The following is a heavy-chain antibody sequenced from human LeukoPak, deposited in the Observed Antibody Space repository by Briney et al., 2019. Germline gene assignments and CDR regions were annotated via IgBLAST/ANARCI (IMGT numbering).Heavy chain of an antibody. CDR3: ARDRFCIAARRNWFDP. D-gene: IGHD6-6*01. Sequence: ASVKVSCKASGYTFTSYYMHWVRQAPGQGLEWMGIINPSGGSTSYAQKFQGRVTMTRDTSTSTVYMELSSLRSEDTAVYYCARDRFCIAARRNWFDPWGQGTLVTVSS. CDR2: INPSGGST. J-gene: IGHJ5*02. V-gene: IGHV1-46*01. CDR1: GYTFTSYY.